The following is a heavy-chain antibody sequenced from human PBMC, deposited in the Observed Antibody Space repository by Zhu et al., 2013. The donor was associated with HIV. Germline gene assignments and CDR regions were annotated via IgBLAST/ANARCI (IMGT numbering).Heavy chain of an antibody. D-gene: IGHD2-2*01. Sequence: QVQLVQSGAEVKKPGASVKVSCKASGYTFTGYYMHWVRQAPGQGLEWMGWINPNSGGTNYAQKFQGWVTMTRDTSISTAYMELSRLRSDDTAVYYCARAQPIGAYCSSTSCYEWNYYGMDVWGQGTTGHRLL. V-gene: IGHV1-2*04. J-gene: IGHJ6*02. CDR2: INPNSGGT. CDR1: GYTFTGYY. CDR3: ARAQPIGAYCSSTSCYEWNYYGMDV.